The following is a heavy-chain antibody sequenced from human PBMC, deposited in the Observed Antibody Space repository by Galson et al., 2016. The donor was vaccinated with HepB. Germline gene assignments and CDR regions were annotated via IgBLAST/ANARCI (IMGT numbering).Heavy chain of an antibody. J-gene: IGHJ3*02. D-gene: IGHD6-19*01. CDR1: GDSITRTSYY. Sequence: SETLSLTCTVSGDSITRTSYYWGWIRQSPEKGLEWIGTVFHTGTTYYNPSLNSRVTISVDTSKNQFSQILSSVTAADTAIYYCATSERLAGTDAFDIWGQGTMVTVSS. CDR3: ATSERLAGTDAFDI. V-gene: IGHV4-39*07. CDR2: VFHTGTT.